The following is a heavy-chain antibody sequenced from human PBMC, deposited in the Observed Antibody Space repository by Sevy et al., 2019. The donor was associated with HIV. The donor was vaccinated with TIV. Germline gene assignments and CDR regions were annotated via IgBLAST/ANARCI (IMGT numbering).Heavy chain of an antibody. D-gene: IGHD1-1*01. J-gene: IGHJ5*02. CDR2: IYKGVST. CDR3: ATNQGYPGDWFDP. V-gene: IGHV4-61*03. CDR1: GGSVNGGVSY. Sequence: SETLSLTYSVSGGSVNGGVSYWSWIRQSPGKGLEWIAYIYKGVSTNYNPSLKSRVTISVDTSKNHFSLKLSSVTAADTAVYYCATNQGYPGDWFDPWGQGTPVTVSS.